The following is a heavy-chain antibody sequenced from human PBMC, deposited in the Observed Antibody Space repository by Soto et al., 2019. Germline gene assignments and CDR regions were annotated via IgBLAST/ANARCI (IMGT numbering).Heavy chain of an antibody. CDR2: IYSGGST. CDR3: ARGGLEAPFEY. Sequence: PEGSLRLSCAASGFTVSSNYMSWVRQAPGKGLEWVSVIYSGGSTYYADSVKGRFTISRDNSKNTLYLQMNSLRAEDTAVYYCARGGLEAPFEYWGQGTLVTVSS. J-gene: IGHJ4*02. CDR1: GFTVSSNY. D-gene: IGHD4-17*01. V-gene: IGHV3-53*01.